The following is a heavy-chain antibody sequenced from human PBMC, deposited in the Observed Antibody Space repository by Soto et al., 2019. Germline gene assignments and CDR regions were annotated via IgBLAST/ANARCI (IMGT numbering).Heavy chain of an antibody. CDR1: GYTFTHFG. CDR3: ARGGTPIVY. V-gene: IGHV1-18*01. CDR2: ISAYNGNT. D-gene: IGHD3-16*01. J-gene: IGHJ4*02. Sequence: QVQLVQSGAEVKKPGASVKVSCKASGYTFTHFGISWVRQAPRQGLEWMGWISAYNGNTNYAQNFQGRVTMTTDTAPSTASMELRSVRSDDTAVYYCARGGTPIVYGGQGTVVTVSS.